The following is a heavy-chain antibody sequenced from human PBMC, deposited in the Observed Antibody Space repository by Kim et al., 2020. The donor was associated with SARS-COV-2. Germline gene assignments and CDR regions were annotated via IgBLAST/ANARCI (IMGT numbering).Heavy chain of an antibody. CDR2: ITKTSTTI. D-gene: IGHD3-10*01. J-gene: IGHJ3*02. V-gene: IGHV3-48*02. Sequence: GGSLRLSCATSGFTFSAYDMNWVRQAPGKGLEWLSFITKTSTTIYYADSVEGRFTISRDNAKNSLFLKMNSLRDEDTALYYCVRDRTGGAFDMWGQGTM. CDR3: VRDRTGGAFDM. CDR1: GFTFSAYD.